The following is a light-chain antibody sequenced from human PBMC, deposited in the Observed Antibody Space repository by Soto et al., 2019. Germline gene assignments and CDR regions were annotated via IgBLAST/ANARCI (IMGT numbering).Light chain of an antibody. V-gene: IGKV3-20*01. CDR2: GAS. CDR1: QSLSNNF. CDR3: QQYDYWPPLT. J-gene: IGKJ1*01. Sequence: DIVLTQSPGTLSLSPGDRAALSCGASQSLSNNFLAWYQQKPGQAPRLLISGASSRATGIPDRFSGSGSGTEFTLTISSLQSEDFAVYYCQQYDYWPPLTFGQGTKVDIK.